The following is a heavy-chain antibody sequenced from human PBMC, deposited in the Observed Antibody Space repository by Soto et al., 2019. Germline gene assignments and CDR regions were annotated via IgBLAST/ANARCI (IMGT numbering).Heavy chain of an antibody. CDR2: TYYRSKWFN. Sequence: SQTLSLTCAISGDSVSTNSATWDWIRQSPSRGLEWLGRTYYRSKWFNDYAVSVKSRITINPDTSKNQFSLQLNSVTPEDTAVYYCAREGDSSGWFDPWGQGTLVTVSS. CDR3: AREGDSSGWFDP. V-gene: IGHV6-1*01. CDR1: GDSVSTNSAT. J-gene: IGHJ5*02. D-gene: IGHD6-19*01.